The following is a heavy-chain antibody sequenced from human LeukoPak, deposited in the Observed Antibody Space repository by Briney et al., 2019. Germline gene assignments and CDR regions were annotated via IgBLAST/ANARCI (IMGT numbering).Heavy chain of an antibody. CDR2: IYYSGST. V-gene: IGHV4-59*12. CDR3: ATVPTPPYYYYYMDV. CDR1: GGSISSYY. D-gene: IGHD2-15*01. J-gene: IGHJ6*03. Sequence: SETLSLTCTVSGGSISSYYWSWIRQPPGKGLEGIGYIYYSGSTNYNPSLKSRVTMSVDTSKNQFSLKLSSVTAADTAVYYCATVPTPPYYYYYMDVWGQGTTVTVSS.